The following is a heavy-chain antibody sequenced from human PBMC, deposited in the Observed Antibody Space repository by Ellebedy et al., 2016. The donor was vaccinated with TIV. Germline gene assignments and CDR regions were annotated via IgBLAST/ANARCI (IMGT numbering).Heavy chain of an antibody. Sequence: GESLKISCADPGSTFSSYWMTWVRQPPGKGLEWVVNIKQDGRDKYYVDSVRGRFTISRDNAKNSLYLQMNSLTVEDTAVYYCARRYCTISRCFAASWASLDMWGQGTMVTVSS. CDR1: GSTFSSYW. V-gene: IGHV3-7*01. CDR3: ARRYCTISRCFAASWASLDM. D-gene: IGHD2-2*01. CDR2: IKQDGRDK. J-gene: IGHJ3*02.